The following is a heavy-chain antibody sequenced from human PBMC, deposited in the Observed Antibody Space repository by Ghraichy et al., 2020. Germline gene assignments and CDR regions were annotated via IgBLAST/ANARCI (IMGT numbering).Heavy chain of an antibody. CDR1: GGSISSYY. J-gene: IGHJ4*02. Sequence: SETLSLTCTVSGGSISSYYWSWIRQPPGKGLEWIGYIYYSGSTNYNPSLKSRVTISVDTSKNQFSLKLSSVTAADTAVYYCARWGVGANFFDYWGQGTLVTVSS. CDR3: ARWGVGANFFDY. D-gene: IGHD1-26*01. CDR2: IYYSGST. V-gene: IGHV4-59*01.